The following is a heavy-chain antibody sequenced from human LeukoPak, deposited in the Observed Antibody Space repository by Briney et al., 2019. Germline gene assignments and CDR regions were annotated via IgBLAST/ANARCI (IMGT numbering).Heavy chain of an antibody. Sequence: PGGSLRLSCAASGFTFSSHAMNWVRQAPGKGLEWVSYIRNSGNTIYYADSVKGRFTISRDNAKNSLYLQMNSLRADDTAVYYCARDDCSGGSCNWYFDLWGRGTRVTVSS. J-gene: IGHJ2*01. CDR3: ARDDCSGGSCNWYFDL. CDR1: GFTFSSHA. V-gene: IGHV3-48*03. D-gene: IGHD2-15*01. CDR2: IRNSGNTI.